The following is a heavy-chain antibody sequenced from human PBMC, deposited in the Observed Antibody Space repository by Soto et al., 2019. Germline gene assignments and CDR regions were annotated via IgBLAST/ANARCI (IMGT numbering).Heavy chain of an antibody. CDR1: GGCISSYY. V-gene: IGHV4-59*01. CDR3: AREGIGAFDS. Sequence: SETRSRTCPVSGGCISSYYLSWIRQPPGKGLEWIGYIHYSGSTNYNPSLKRRVTISVDTSKNQFSLKLSPVTAAATAVYYCAREGIGAFDSWGQGTMVTVSS. J-gene: IGHJ3*02. CDR2: IHYSGST.